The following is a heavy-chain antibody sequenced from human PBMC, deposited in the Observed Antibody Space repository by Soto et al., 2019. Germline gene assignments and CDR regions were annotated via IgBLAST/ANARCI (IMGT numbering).Heavy chain of an antibody. CDR3: ATQGFQWPVPSYYYGMDV. CDR1: GFTFSSYA. D-gene: IGHD6-19*01. J-gene: IGHJ6*02. Sequence: PGGSLRLSCAASGFTFSSYAMSWVRQATGKGLEWVSAISGSGGSTYYADSVKGRFTISRDNSKNTLYLQMSSLRAEDTAVYYCATQGFQWPVPSYYYGMDVWGQGTTVTVSS. CDR2: ISGSGGST. V-gene: IGHV3-23*01.